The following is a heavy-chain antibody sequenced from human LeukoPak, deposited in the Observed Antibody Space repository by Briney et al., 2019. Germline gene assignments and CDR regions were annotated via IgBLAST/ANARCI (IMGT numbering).Heavy chain of an antibody. V-gene: IGHV4-38-2*01. D-gene: IGHD7-27*01. CDR2: IYQSGTT. CDR1: GYSISSGYY. CDR3: TCDPNWVFDN. J-gene: IGHJ4*02. Sequence: SETLSLTCAVSGYSISSGYYWGWIRQSPGKGLEWIGSIYQSGTTYYNPSLKSRVTISVDTSKNQYSLKLSSVTAADTAVYYCTCDPNWVFDNWGQGTLVTVSS.